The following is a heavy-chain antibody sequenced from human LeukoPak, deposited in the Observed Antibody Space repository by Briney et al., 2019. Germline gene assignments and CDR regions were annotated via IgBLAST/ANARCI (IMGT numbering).Heavy chain of an antibody. V-gene: IGHV1-46*01. D-gene: IGHD1-14*01. CDR2: INPSGGST. Sequence: ASVKVSCKASGYTFTSYYMHWVRQAPGQGLEWMGIINPSGGSTSYAQKFQGRVTMTRDTSTRTVYMELSSLRSEDTAVYYCARDITTTTGRFAGPFDPWGQGTLVTVSS. CDR1: GYTFTSYY. J-gene: IGHJ5*02. CDR3: ARDITTTTGRFAGPFDP.